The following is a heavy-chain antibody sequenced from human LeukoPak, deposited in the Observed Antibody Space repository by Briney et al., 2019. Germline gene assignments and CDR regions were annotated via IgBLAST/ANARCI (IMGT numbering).Heavy chain of an antibody. Sequence: GGSLRLSCVASGFTFSSSWMYWVRQAPGKGLVWASRISSDGSDTTYADSVRGRFSISRDNAQTSLYLQMNSLRAEDTAVYYCARASDPWLQLTWGQGTLVTVSS. V-gene: IGHV3-74*01. D-gene: IGHD5-24*01. J-gene: IGHJ5*02. CDR1: GFTFSSSW. CDR3: ARASDPWLQLT. CDR2: ISSDGSDT.